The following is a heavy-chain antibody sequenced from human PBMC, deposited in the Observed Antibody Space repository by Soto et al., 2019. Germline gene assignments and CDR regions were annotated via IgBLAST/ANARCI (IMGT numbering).Heavy chain of an antibody. D-gene: IGHD2-2*01. CDR3: ARGTIVVVPAAMWWFDP. J-gene: IGHJ5*02. CDR1: GGSISSYY. Sequence: PSETLSLTCTVSGGSISSYYWSWIRQPPGKGLEWIGYIYYSGSTNYNPSLKSRVTISVDTSKNQFSLKLSSVTAADTAVYYCARGTIVVVPAAMWWFDPWGQGTLVTVSS. V-gene: IGHV4-59*13. CDR2: IYYSGST.